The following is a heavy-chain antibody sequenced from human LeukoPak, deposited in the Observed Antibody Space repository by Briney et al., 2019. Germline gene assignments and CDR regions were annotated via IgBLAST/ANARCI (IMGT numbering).Heavy chain of an antibody. J-gene: IGHJ3*02. CDR3: ARGVRRRPDAFDI. D-gene: IGHD6-25*01. CDR1: GFTFSSYD. CDR2: IGTAGDT. V-gene: IGHV3-13*01. Sequence: PGGSLRLSCAASGFTFSSYDMHWVRQATGKGLEWVSVIGTAGDTYYPGSVKGRFTISRENAKNSLYLQMNSLRAEDTAVYYCARGVRRRPDAFDIWGQGTMVTVSS.